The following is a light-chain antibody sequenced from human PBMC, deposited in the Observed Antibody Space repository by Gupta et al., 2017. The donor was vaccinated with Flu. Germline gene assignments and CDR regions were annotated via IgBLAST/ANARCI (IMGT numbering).Light chain of an antibody. CDR1: SGSVSTGHT. Sequence: QTVVNQEPSLSVSPGGTVPLTCGLSSGSVSTGHTPSWYQQIPGQAPRTLIYSTNSRSSGVPDRFSGSILGNQAALTITGAQGDDESEYYCALYMGSGISVFGGGTKLTVL. V-gene: IGLV8-61*01. CDR2: STN. J-gene: IGLJ2*01. CDR3: ALYMGSGISV.